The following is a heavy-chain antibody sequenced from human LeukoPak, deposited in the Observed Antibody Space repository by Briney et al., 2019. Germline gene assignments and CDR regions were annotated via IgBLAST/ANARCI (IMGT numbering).Heavy chain of an antibody. Sequence: ASVKVSCKVSGYTLTELSMHWVRQAPGKGLEWMGGFDPEDGETIYAQKFQGRVTMTEDTSTDTAYMELSSLRSEDTAVYYCTRGKYYYGSGSSFFDYWGQGTLVTVSS. J-gene: IGHJ4*02. CDR3: TRGKYYYGSGSSFFDY. D-gene: IGHD3-10*01. CDR1: GYTLTELS. V-gene: IGHV1-24*01. CDR2: FDPEDGET.